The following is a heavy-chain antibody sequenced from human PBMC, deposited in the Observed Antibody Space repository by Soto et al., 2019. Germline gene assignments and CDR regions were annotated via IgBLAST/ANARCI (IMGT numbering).Heavy chain of an antibody. V-gene: IGHV4-59*01. Sequence: PSETLSLTCTVSGGSISSYYWSWIRQPPGKGLEWIGYIYYSGSTNYNPSLKSRVTISVDTSKNQFSLKLSSVTAADTAVYYCARAQSRVLRFWEWLAHGGYMDVWGKGTTVTVSS. CDR2: IYYSGST. D-gene: IGHD3-3*01. J-gene: IGHJ6*03. CDR1: GGSISSYY. CDR3: ARAQSRVLRFWEWLAHGGYMDV.